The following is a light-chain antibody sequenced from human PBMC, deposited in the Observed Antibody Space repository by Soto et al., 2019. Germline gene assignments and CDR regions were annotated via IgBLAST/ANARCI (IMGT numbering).Light chain of an antibody. CDR2: DVS. Sequence: ALTQPRSVSGSPGQSVTISCTGTSSDVGAYNYVSWYQQHPGKAPKVMIYDVSKRPSGVPDRFSGSKSGTTASLTISGLQADDEADYYCCSYAGSYNYVFGSGTKVTVL. CDR1: SSDVGAYNY. CDR3: CSYAGSYNYV. J-gene: IGLJ1*01. V-gene: IGLV2-11*01.